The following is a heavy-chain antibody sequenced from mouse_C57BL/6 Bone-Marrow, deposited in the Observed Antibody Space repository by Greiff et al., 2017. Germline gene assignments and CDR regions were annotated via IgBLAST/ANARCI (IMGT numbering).Heavy chain of an antibody. V-gene: IGHV5-6*01. CDR2: ISSGGSYT. D-gene: IGHD1-1*01. Sequence: EVKLMESGGDLVTPGGSLKLSCAASGFTFSSYGMSWVRQTPDKRLEWVATISSGGSYTSYPDSVKGRFTISRDDAKNTLYLQMNSLKSDDTAMYYCARPYYYNGGYYYAMDYWGQGTSVTVSS. CDR1: GFTFSSYG. CDR3: ARPYYYNGGYYYAMDY. J-gene: IGHJ4*01.